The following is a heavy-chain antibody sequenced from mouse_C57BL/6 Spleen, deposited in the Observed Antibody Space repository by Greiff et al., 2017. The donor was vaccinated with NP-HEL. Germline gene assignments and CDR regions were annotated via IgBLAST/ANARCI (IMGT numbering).Heavy chain of an antibody. J-gene: IGHJ4*01. D-gene: IGHD1-1*01. Sequence: EVHLVESGGGLVKPGGSLKLSCAASGFTFSSYTMSWVRQTPEKRLEWVATISGGGGNTYYPDSVKGRFTISRDNAKNTLYLQMSSLRSEDTALYYCARGNYYGSSPYYYAMDYWGQGTSVTVSS. CDR2: ISGGGGNT. CDR1: GFTFSSYT. CDR3: ARGNYYGSSPYYYAMDY. V-gene: IGHV5-9*01.